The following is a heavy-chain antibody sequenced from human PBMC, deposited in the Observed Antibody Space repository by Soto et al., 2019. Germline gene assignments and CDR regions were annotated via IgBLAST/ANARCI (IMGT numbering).Heavy chain of an antibody. CDR1: GFTFSRNT. Sequence: GGSLRLSCVTSGFTFSRNTMNWVRQAPGKGLEWVASITSSGSYVYYADSVKGRFSASRDNAKNSLSLQMDSLRPDDTAIYFCVKDEGIEAMDVWGQGATVTVSS. D-gene: IGHD3-3*02. CDR3: VKDEGIEAMDV. V-gene: IGHV3-21*01. CDR2: ITSSGSYV. J-gene: IGHJ6*02.